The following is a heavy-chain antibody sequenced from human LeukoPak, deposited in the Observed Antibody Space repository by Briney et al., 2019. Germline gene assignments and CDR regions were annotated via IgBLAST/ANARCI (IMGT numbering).Heavy chain of an antibody. CDR3: ARRSGTKGNYYYYYMDV. D-gene: IGHD1-1*01. CDR1: GGSISSYY. CDR2: IYTSGST. J-gene: IGHJ6*03. Sequence: SETLSLTCTVSGGSISSYYWSWIRQPPGKGLEWIGYIYTSGSTNYNPSLKSRVTISVDTSKNQFSLKLSSVTAADTAVYYCARRSGTKGNYYYYYMDVWGKGTTVTVSS. V-gene: IGHV4-4*09.